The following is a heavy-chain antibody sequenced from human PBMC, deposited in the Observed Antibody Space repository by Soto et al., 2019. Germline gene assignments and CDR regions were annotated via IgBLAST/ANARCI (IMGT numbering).Heavy chain of an antibody. J-gene: IGHJ5*02. CDR3: ARGTLIGSSTRNWFDP. CDR1: GIPISSYDW. D-gene: IGHD3-10*01. CDR2: IYHNGRT. V-gene: IGHV4-4*02. Sequence: QVHLEESGPGLVRPSGTLALICNVSGIPISSYDWWTWVRQTPGKGMEWIGEIYHNGRTNYNPSLKSRVSLSVDKSKNQFSLNLQSLTAADTAVYYCARGTLIGSSTRNWFDPWGAGTQVTVSS.